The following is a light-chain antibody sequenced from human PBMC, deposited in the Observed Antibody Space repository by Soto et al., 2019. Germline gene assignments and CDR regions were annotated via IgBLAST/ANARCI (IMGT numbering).Light chain of an antibody. CDR1: STDIGAYNY. V-gene: IGLV2-14*01. CDR2: EVT. J-gene: IGLJ3*02. CDR3: SSYTQFSTVV. Sequence: QSALTQPASVSGSPGQSITISCTGTSTDIGAYNYVSWYQQHPGKAPKLLIYEVTNRPSGVSNRFSGSKSGNTASLTISGLQAEDEADYYCSSYTQFSTVVFGGGTKLTVL.